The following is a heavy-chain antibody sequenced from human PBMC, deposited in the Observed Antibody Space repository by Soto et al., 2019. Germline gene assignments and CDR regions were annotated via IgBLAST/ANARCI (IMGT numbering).Heavy chain of an antibody. Sequence: EVQLLESGGGLVQPGESLRLSCAASRFTLSSYAMTWVRQAPGKGLEWVSGISGSGGSTTYTDSVKGRFTISRDNSKNTLYLQMNSLRAEDTAVYYWAKALGLELQGNFYFDYWGQGTLVTVSS. D-gene: IGHD1-26*01. CDR2: ISGSGGST. V-gene: IGHV3-23*01. J-gene: IGHJ4*02. CDR1: RFTLSSYA. CDR3: AKALGLELQGNFYFDY.